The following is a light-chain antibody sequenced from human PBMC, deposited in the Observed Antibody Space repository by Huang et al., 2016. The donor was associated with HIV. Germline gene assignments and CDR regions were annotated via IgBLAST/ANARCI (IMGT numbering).Light chain of an antibody. CDR2: GSS. Sequence: EIVMTQSPATLSVSPGQRVTLSCSANRSVSTNLALYQQRHGQAPRRLIYGSSTRAPGIPARFSGSGSGTDFSLTISSLQSEDFALYYCHQYNNWLLSFGGGTRV. CDR3: HQYNNWLLS. J-gene: IGKJ4*01. V-gene: IGKV3-15*01. CDR1: RSVSTN.